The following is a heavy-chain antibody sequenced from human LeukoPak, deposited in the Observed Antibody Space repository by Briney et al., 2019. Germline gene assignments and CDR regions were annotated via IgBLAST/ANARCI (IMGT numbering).Heavy chain of an antibody. CDR3: AKDLGSGSFQPSDY. J-gene: IGHJ4*02. V-gene: IGHV1-2*02. D-gene: IGHD1-26*01. CDR1: GYTFTGYY. CDR2: IDPNSGGT. Sequence: ASVKVSCKTSGYTFTGYYMHWVRQAPGQGLEWMGWIDPNSGGTNYAQRFQGRVTMTRDTSISTVYMELSSLRSDDTAVYYCAKDLGSGSFQPSDYWGQGTLVTVSS.